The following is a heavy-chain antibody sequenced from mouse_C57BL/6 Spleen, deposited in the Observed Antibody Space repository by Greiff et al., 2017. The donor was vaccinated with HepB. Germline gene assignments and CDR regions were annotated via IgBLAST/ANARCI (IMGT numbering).Heavy chain of an antibody. CDR2: INPNNGGT. D-gene: IGHD2-2*01. V-gene: IGHV1-26*01. CDR1: GYTFTDYY. J-gene: IGHJ3*01. Sequence: EVQLQQSGPELVKPGASVKISCKASGYTFTDYYMNWVKQSHGKSLEWIGDINPNNGGTSYNQKFKGKATLTVDKSSSTAYMELRSLTSEDSAVYYCARPYGYDWFAYWGQGTLVTVSA. CDR3: ARPYGYDWFAY.